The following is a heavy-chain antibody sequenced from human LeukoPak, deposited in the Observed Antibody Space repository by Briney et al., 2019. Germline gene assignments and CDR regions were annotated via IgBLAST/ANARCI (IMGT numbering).Heavy chain of an antibody. CDR1: GFTFSSSD. Sequence: GGSLRLSCAASGFTFSSSDMHWVRQAPGKGLVWVSRINSDGSSTSYADSVKGRFTISRDNAKNTLYLQMNSLRAEDTAVYYCARDMAAAGSYYFDYWGQGTLVTVSS. D-gene: IGHD6-13*01. CDR2: INSDGSST. V-gene: IGHV3-74*01. J-gene: IGHJ4*02. CDR3: ARDMAAAGSYYFDY.